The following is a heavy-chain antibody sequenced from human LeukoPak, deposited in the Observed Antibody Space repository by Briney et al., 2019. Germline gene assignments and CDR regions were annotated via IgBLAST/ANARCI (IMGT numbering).Heavy chain of an antibody. J-gene: IGHJ1*01. CDR3: AIGAYDRGGRPRYFQH. Sequence: KASETLSLTCTVSGGSISSSSYYWGWIRQPPEKGLEWIGSIYYSGSTYYNPSLKSRVAVSVDTSKNQFSLKLYSVTAADTAVYYCAIGAYDRGGRPRYFQHWGQGTLVTVSS. V-gene: IGHV4-39*01. D-gene: IGHD4-17*01. CDR1: GGSISSSSYY. CDR2: IYYSGST.